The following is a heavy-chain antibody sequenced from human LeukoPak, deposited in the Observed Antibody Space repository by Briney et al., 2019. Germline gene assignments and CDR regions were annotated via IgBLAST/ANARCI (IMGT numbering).Heavy chain of an antibody. V-gene: IGHV1-46*01. CDR2: INPSGGST. J-gene: IGHJ4*02. CDR1: GGTFTNYA. Sequence: GSSVKVSCRASGGTFTNYAISWVRQAPGQGLQWMGIINPSGGSTSYAQKFQGRVTMTRDTSTSTVYMELSSLRSEDTAVYYCARDGRYCRGGSCYFDYWGQGTLVTVSS. CDR3: ARDGRYCRGGSCYFDY. D-gene: IGHD2-15*01.